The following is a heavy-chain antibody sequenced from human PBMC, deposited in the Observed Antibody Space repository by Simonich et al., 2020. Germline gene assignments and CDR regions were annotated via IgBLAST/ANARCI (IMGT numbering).Heavy chain of an antibody. CDR2: INPNSGGK. CDR1: GYTFTGYY. V-gene: IGHV1-2*06. D-gene: IGHD7-27*01. J-gene: IGHJ4*02. Sequence: QVQLVQSGAEVKKPGASVKVSCKASGYTFTGYYRHWVRQAPGQGLACMGRINPNSGGKNHAQKFQGRVTMTRETSISTAYMELSRLRSDDTAVYYCASGWDWGFSHMSDYWGQGTLVTVSS. CDR3: ASGWDWGFSHMSDY.